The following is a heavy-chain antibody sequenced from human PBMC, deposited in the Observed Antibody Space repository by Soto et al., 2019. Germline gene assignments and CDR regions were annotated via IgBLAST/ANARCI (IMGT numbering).Heavy chain of an antibody. D-gene: IGHD3-10*01. Sequence: SETLSLTCAVYGGSFSGYYWSWIRQPPGKGLEWIGEINHSGSTNYNPSFKSRVTISVDTSKNQFSLKLSSVTAADPAVYYCARDNYSPANVPLYYYYGMHIWGQGTSLTISS. CDR1: GGSFSGYY. CDR2: INHSGST. J-gene: IGHJ6*02. CDR3: ARDNYSPANVPLYYYYGMHI. V-gene: IGHV4-34*01.